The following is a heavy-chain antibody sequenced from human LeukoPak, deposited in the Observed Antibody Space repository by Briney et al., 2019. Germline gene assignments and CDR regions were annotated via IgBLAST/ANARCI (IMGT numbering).Heavy chain of an antibody. J-gene: IGHJ4*02. V-gene: IGHV1-69*13. CDR3: ARDFSRYCSSTSCYGRPEAYYFDY. D-gene: IGHD2-2*01. Sequence: ASVKVSCKASGGTFSSYAISWVRQAPGQGLEWMGGIIPIFGTANYAQKFQGRVTITADESTSTAYMELSSLRSEDTAVYYCARDFSRYCSSTSCYGRPEAYYFDYWGQGTLVTVSS. CDR1: GGTFSSYA. CDR2: IIPIFGTA.